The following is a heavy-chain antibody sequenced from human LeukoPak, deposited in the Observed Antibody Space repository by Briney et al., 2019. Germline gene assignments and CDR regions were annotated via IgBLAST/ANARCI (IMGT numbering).Heavy chain of an antibody. V-gene: IGHV1-2*02. CDR2: INPNSGGT. CDR3: AKNYYYDSSGYWKTYYFDY. D-gene: IGHD3-22*01. Sequence: ASVKVSCKASGYTFTGYYMHWVRQAPGQGLEWMGWINPNSGGTNYAQKFQGRVTMTRDTSISTAYMELSRLRSDDTAVYYCAKNYYYDSSGYWKTYYFDYWGQGTLVTVSS. CDR1: GYTFTGYY. J-gene: IGHJ4*02.